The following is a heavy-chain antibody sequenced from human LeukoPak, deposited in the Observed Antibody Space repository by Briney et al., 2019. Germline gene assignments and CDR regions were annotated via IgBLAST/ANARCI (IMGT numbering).Heavy chain of an antibody. CDR3: ARDRSPAPIPPLRKKSNWFEH. D-gene: IGHD2-21*01. J-gene: IGHJ5*02. V-gene: IGHV3-30*02. CDR1: GFTFSSYD. Sequence: GGSLRLSCAASGFTFSSYDMYWVRQSPGKGLEWVAFIRYDGSNKYYADSVKGRFTISRDNAKNSLYLQMNSLRAEDTAVYYCARDRSPAPIPPLRKKSNWFEHWGQGTLVTVSS. CDR2: IRYDGSNK.